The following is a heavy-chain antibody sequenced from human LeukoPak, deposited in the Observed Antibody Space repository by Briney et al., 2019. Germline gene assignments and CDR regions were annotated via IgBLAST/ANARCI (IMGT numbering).Heavy chain of an antibody. CDR3: ARDPPYGSGSYFDY. CDR2: INPNSGGT. D-gene: IGHD3-10*01. J-gene: IGHJ4*02. V-gene: IGHV1-2*02. CDR1: GYTFTSYG. Sequence: EASVKVSCKASGYTFTSYGISWVRQAPGQGLEWMGWINPNSGGTNYAQKFQGRVTMTRDTSISTAYMELSRLRSDDTAVYYCARDPPYGSGSYFDYWGQGTLVTVSS.